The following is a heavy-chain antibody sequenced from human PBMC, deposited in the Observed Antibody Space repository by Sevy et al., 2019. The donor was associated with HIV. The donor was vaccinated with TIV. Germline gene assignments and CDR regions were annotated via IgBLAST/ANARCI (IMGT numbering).Heavy chain of an antibody. Sequence: ASVKVSCKASGYTFTGYYMHWVRQAPGQGLEWMGRINPNSGGTNYAQKFQGRVTMTRDPSISTAYMELSRLGSDDPAVYYCARAPFYGSGSYYTDYWGQGTLVTVSS. CDR1: GYTFTGYY. CDR2: INPNSGGT. D-gene: IGHD3-10*01. CDR3: ARAPFYGSGSYYTDY. J-gene: IGHJ4*02. V-gene: IGHV1-2*06.